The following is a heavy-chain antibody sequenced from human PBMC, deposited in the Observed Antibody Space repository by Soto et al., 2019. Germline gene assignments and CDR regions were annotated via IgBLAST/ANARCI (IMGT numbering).Heavy chain of an antibody. CDR1: GFTFDDYG. Sequence: EVQLVQSGGSVVRPGGSLRLSCTASGFTFDDYGMAWVRQRPGKGLEWVSGVNWNGGNSGYGDSVKGRFIISRDNAKNTLYLQMNSLRAGDTAFYYCARALSGHDHYFVSWGLGTLVTVST. D-gene: IGHD5-12*01. CDR3: ARALSGHDHYFVS. V-gene: IGHV3-20*04. J-gene: IGHJ4*02. CDR2: VNWNGGNS.